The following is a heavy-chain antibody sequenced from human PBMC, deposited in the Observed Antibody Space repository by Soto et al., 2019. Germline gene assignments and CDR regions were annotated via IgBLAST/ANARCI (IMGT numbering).Heavy chain of an antibody. Sequence: QVQLQESGPGLVKPSGTLSLTCAVSGASISSSYWWSWVRQPPGKGLEWIGEIHHSTGTNSNPSLQSLVTISVDKSKNPLFLRLTSVTVADTAVYYCARNDVDDMDVWGQGTTVTVSS. CDR3: ARNDVDDMDV. D-gene: IGHD1-1*01. CDR2: IHHSTGT. J-gene: IGHJ6*02. V-gene: IGHV4-4*02. CDR1: GASISSSYW.